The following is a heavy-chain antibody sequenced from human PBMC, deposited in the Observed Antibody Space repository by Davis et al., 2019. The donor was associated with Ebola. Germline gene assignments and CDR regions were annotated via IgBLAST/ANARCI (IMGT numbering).Heavy chain of an antibody. CDR1: GFTLSDHY. D-gene: IGHD4-11*01. CDR2: ISGSSGYS. J-gene: IGHJ6*02. Sequence: GESLKISCAASGFTLSDHYMIWVRQAPGKGLERVSYISGSSGYSNYADSVKGRFIISRDNAKTSLFLQMNSLRVDDTGVYFCARGTLHNYYGTDVWGQGTTVTVSS. V-gene: IGHV3-11*06. CDR3: ARGTLHNYYGTDV.